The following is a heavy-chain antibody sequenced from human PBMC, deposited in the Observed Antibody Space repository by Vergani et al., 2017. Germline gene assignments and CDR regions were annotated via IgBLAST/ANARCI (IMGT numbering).Heavy chain of an antibody. Sequence: QLQLQESGPGLVKPSATLSLTCSVSGASIRSRNYYWGWIRQPPGKGLEWIASIYYSGSTYYNPSLKSRVTISVDTSKNQFSLKLSSVTAADTAVYYCARLRYDILTTDWGQGTLVTVSS. D-gene: IGHD3-9*01. CDR2: IYYSGST. CDR1: GASIRSRNYY. J-gene: IGHJ4*02. V-gene: IGHV4-39*01. CDR3: ARLRYDILTTD.